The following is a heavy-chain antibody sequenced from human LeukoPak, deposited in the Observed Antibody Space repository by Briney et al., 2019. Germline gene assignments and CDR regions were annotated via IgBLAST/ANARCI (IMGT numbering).Heavy chain of an antibody. CDR2: INSDGSNT. V-gene: IGHV3-74*01. CDR1: GFTFSSFA. Sequence: PGGSLRLSCAASGFTFSSFAMSWVRQAPGKGLEWVSRINSDGSNTSYADSVKGRFTISRDNAKNTLYLQMNSLSAEDTAVYYCARGGRGYSYGYDYWGQGTLVTVSS. J-gene: IGHJ4*02. CDR3: ARGGRGYSYGYDY. D-gene: IGHD5-18*01.